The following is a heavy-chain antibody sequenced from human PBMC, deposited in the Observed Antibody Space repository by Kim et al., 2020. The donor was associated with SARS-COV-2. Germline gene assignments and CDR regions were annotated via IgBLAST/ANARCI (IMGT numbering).Heavy chain of an antibody. V-gene: IGHV3-48*02. CDR1: GFTFSRYS. Sequence: GGSLRLSCAASGFTFSRYSMNWVRQAPGKGLEWVSYISGGSSAIYYADSVKGRFTISRDNAKNSLYLQMNSLRDEDTAVYSCASLPTYYYDSSGYSPYF. J-gene: IGHJ4*01. CDR3: ASLPTYYYDSSGYSPYF. D-gene: IGHD3-22*01. CDR2: ISGGSSAI.